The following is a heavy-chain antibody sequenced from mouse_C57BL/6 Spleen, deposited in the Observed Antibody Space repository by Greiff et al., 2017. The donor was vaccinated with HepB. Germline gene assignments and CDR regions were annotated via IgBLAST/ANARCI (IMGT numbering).Heavy chain of an antibody. CDR1: GYTFTSYW. V-gene: IGHV1-5*01. CDR2: IYPGNSDT. CDR3: TRDDGYYLLYAMDY. J-gene: IGHJ4*01. D-gene: IGHD2-3*01. Sequence: EVQLQQSGTVLARPGASVKMSCKTSGYTFTSYWMHWVKQRPGQGLEWIGAIYPGNSDTSYNQKFKGKAKLTAVTSASTAYMELSSLTNEDSAVYYCTRDDGYYLLYAMDYWGQGTSVTVSS.